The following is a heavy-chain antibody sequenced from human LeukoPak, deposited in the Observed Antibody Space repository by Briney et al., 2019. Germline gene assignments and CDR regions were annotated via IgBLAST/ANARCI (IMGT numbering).Heavy chain of an antibody. J-gene: IGHJ5*02. Sequence: PSETLSLTCAVYGGSFSGYYWGWVRQPPGKGLEWIGEINHSGSTNYNPSLKSRVTISVDTSKNQFSLKLSSVTAADTAVYYCARDSPITIFGVVLAGGFDPWGQGTLVTVSS. CDR1: GGSFSGYY. CDR2: INHSGST. CDR3: ARDSPITIFGVVLAGGFDP. D-gene: IGHD3-3*01. V-gene: IGHV4-34*01.